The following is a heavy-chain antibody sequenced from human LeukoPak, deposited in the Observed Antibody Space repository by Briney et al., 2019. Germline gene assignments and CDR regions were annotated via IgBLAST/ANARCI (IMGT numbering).Heavy chain of an antibody. CDR2: ISGSGGST. CDR1: GFTFSSYG. CDR3: VKSGSSRMDV. D-gene: IGHD6-19*01. Sequence: PGGSLRLSCAASGFTFSSYGMSWVRQAPGKGLEWVSAISGSGGSTYYADSVKGRFTISRDSSKNTLYLQMNSLRAEDTAVYYCVKSGSSRMDVWGKGTTVTISS. V-gene: IGHV3-23*01. J-gene: IGHJ6*04.